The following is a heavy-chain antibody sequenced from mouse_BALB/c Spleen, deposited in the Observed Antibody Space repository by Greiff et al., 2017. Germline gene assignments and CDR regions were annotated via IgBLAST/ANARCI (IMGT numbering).Heavy chain of an antibody. Sequence: LQQPGAELVKPGASVKMSCKASGYTFTSYNMHWVKQTPGQGLEWIGAIYPGNGDTSYNQKFKGKATLTADKSSSTAYMQLSSLTSEDSAVYYCARDGNYEVYAMDYWGQGTSVTVSS. CDR2: IYPGNGDT. CDR1: GYTFTSYN. CDR3: ARDGNYEVYAMDY. D-gene: IGHD2-1*01. V-gene: IGHV1-12*01. J-gene: IGHJ4*01.